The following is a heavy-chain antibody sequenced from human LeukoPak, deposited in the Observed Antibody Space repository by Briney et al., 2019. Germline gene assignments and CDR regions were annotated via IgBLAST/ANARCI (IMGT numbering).Heavy chain of an antibody. J-gene: IGHJ6*02. CDR1: GGSFSGYY. V-gene: IGHV4-34*01. D-gene: IGHD2-15*01. Sequence: SETLSLTCAVYGGSFSGYYWSWIRQPPGKGLEWIGEINHSGSTNYNPSLKSRVTISVDTSENQFSLKLSSVTAADTAVYYCARAGSSRYYYYGMDVWGQGTTVTVSS. CDR3: ARAGSSRYYYYGMDV. CDR2: INHSGST.